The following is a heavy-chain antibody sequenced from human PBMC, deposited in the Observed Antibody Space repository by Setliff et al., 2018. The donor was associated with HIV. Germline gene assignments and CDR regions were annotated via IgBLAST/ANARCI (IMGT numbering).Heavy chain of an antibody. CDR2: ISSSSGTYT. V-gene: IGHV3-11*06. Sequence: GGSLRLSCAASGFTFSDYYMSWIRQAPGKGLEWLSYISSSSGTYTSYADSVKGRFTVSRDNAGKSMYLQMNSLRVEDTAIYYCAREKGCSGGQEYFQHWGHGTLVTVSS. CDR1: GFTFSDYY. CDR3: AREKGCSGGQEYFQH. D-gene: IGHD2-15*01. J-gene: IGHJ1*01.